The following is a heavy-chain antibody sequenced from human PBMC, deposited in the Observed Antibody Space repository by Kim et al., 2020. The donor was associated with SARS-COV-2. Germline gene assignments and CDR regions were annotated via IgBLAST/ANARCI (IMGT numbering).Heavy chain of an antibody. CDR1: GFTISNYW. J-gene: IGHJ4*02. Sequence: GGSLRLSCAASGFTISNYWMSWVRQAPGKGLEWVANIKQDGSEKDYVDSVKGRFTISRDNAKNSLYLQMNSLRADDTAVYYCARGWFPLYYWGQGTLVTVSS. V-gene: IGHV3-7*04. D-gene: IGHD2-15*01. CDR2: IKQDGSEK. CDR3: ARGWFPLYY.